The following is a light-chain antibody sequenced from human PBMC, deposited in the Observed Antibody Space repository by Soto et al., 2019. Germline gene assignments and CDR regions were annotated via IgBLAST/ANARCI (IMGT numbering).Light chain of an antibody. CDR1: QSISSG. Sequence: DIQMTQSPSTLSASVGDRVTITCRASQSISSGLAWYQQKPGKAPKLLIYKACSLESGVPSRFSGSGSGTVFTITISSLQPDDFATYYCQQYNSYPRTFGQGTKVEIK. CDR3: QQYNSYPRT. J-gene: IGKJ1*01. CDR2: KAC. V-gene: IGKV1-5*03.